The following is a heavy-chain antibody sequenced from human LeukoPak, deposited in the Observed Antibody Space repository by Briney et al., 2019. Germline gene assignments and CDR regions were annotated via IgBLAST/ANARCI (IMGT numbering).Heavy chain of an antibody. V-gene: IGHV4-61*05. D-gene: IGHD3-10*01. J-gene: IGHJ4*02. Sequence: SETLSLTCTVSGGSISSSSYYWGWIRQPPGKGLEWIGYIYYSGSTNYNPSLKSRVTISVDTSKNQFSLKLSSVTAADTAVYYCARHEKVGESHFDYWGQGTLVTVSS. CDR1: GGSISSSSYY. CDR2: IYYSGST. CDR3: ARHEKVGESHFDY.